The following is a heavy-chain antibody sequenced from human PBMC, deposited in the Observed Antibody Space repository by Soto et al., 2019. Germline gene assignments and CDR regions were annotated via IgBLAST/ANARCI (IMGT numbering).Heavy chain of an antibody. V-gene: IGHV3-21*01. Sequence: PWGSLRLSCAASGFTFSSYSMNWVRQAPGKGLGWVSSISSSSSYIYYADSVKGRFTISRDNAKNSLYLQMNSLRAEDTAVYYCARDSNSSPEFDPWGQGTLVTVSS. J-gene: IGHJ5*02. D-gene: IGHD6-13*01. CDR2: ISSSSSYI. CDR3: ARDSNSSPEFDP. CDR1: GFTFSSYS.